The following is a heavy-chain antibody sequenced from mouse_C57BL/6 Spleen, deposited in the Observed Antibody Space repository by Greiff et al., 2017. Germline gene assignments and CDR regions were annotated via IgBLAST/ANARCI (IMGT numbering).Heavy chain of an antibody. J-gene: IGHJ3*01. D-gene: IGHD1-1*01. CDR3: ARAEVYDYGSSYEFAY. CDR1: GYTFTSYW. Sequence: QVQLQQPGAELVRPGSSVKLSCKASGYTFTSYWMHWVKQRPIQGLEWIGNIDPSDSETHYNQKFKDKATLTVDKSSSTAYMQLSSLTSEDSAVYYCARAEVYDYGSSYEFAYWGQGTLVTVSA. V-gene: IGHV1-52*01. CDR2: IDPSDSET.